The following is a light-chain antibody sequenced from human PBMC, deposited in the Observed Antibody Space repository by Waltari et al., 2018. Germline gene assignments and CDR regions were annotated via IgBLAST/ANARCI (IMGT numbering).Light chain of an antibody. CDR3: CSYAGSSTVV. J-gene: IGLJ2*01. V-gene: IGLV2-23*02. CDR2: EVY. Sequence: QSALTQPASVSGSPGQSITISCTGTSSAVGSYNLVSWYQQHPGKAPKLLIFEVYKRPSGVSNRFSGSKSGNTASLTVSGLQAEDGADYYCCSYAGSSTVVFGGGTKLTVL. CDR1: SSAVGSYNL.